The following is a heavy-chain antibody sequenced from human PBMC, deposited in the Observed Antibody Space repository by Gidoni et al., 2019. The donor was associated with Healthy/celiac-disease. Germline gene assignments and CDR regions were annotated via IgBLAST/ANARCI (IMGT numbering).Heavy chain of an antibody. CDR2: IYGNGGST. V-gene: IGHV3-20*01. J-gene: IGHJ4*02. CDR3: ARDPRGYCSGGSCYSFDY. D-gene: IGHD2-15*01. Sequence: EGQLWGSGGGVVRPGGSLRLSCAASGFTFDVYGMSWIRHAPGKGLAWVCGIYGNGGSTGYADSVKGRFTISRDNAKNSLYLQMNMLRAEDTALYHCARDPRGYCSGGSCYSFDYWGQGTLVTVSS. CDR1: GFTFDVYG.